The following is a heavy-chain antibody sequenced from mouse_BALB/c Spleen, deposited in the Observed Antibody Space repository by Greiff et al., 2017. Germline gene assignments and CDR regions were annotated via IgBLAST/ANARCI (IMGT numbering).Heavy chain of an antibody. CDR3: ARDIPNRYDGIYAMDY. J-gene: IGHJ4*01. D-gene: IGHD2-14*01. Sequence: DVKLVESGGGLVQPGGSLRLSCATSGFTFTDYYMSWVRQPPGKALEWLGFIRNKANGYTTEYSASVKGRFTISRDNPQSILYLQMNTLRAEDSATYYCARDIPNRYDGIYAMDYWGQGTSVTVSS. V-gene: IGHV7-3*02. CDR1: GFTFTDYY. CDR2: IRNKANGYTT.